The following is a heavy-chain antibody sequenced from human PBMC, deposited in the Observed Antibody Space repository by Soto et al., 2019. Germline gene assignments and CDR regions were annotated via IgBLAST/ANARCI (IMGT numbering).Heavy chain of an antibody. Sequence: EVQLVESGGDLVQPGGSLRLSCAVSGLTFSSYWMHWVRQAPGKGLEWVSRIDSDGSRTNYADSVKGRFTISRDNAKNTLYFQMNSLRADDPAVYYCVRGLDGDSWVQGTLVIVSS. V-gene: IGHV3-74*01. CDR2: IDSDGSRT. CDR1: GLTFSSYW. CDR3: VRGLDGDS. J-gene: IGHJ4*02. D-gene: IGHD7-27*01.